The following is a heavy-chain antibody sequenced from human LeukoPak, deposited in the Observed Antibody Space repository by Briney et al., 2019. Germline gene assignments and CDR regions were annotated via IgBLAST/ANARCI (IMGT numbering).Heavy chain of an antibody. J-gene: IGHJ2*01. V-gene: IGHV4-4*09. Sequence: PSETLSLTCTVSGGSVSSYYWSWIRQPPGKGLEWIGYIYNSESTNYNSSLESRVTISVDTSKNQFFLKLSSVTAADTAVYYCARLHSGPSGWYVLWYFDLWGRGTLVTVSS. CDR2: IYNSEST. CDR1: GGSVSSYY. CDR3: ARLHSGPSGWYVLWYFDL. D-gene: IGHD6-19*01.